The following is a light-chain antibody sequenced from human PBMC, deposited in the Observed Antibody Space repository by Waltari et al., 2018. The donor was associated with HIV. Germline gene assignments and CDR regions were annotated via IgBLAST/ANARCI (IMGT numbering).Light chain of an antibody. J-gene: IGLJ3*02. CDR3: GTWDRSLSAAV. CDR2: DNN. V-gene: IGLV1-51*01. CDR1: TSTIGNDN. Sequence: QSVLTQPPSVSAAPGQKVTISCSGSTSTIGNDNVSWYPHVPGAAPRLLIYDNNKRPSGIPDRFSGSRSGTSATLGITGLQTGDEAHYYCGTWDRSLSAAVFGGGTKLTVL.